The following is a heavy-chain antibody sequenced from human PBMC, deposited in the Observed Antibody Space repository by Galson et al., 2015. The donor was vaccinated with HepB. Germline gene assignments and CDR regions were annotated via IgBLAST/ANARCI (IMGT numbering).Heavy chain of an antibody. V-gene: IGHV4-34*01. D-gene: IGHD2-15*01. CDR1: GGSFSGYY. J-gene: IGHJ6*02. CDR2: INHSGST. Sequence: SETLSLTCAVYGGSFSGYYWSWIRQPPGKELEWIGEINHSGSTNYNPSLKSRVTIPVDTSKNQFSLKLSSVTAADTAVYYCARYCSGGSCYYYYGMDVWCQGTTVTVSS. CDR3: ARYCSGGSCYYYYGMDV.